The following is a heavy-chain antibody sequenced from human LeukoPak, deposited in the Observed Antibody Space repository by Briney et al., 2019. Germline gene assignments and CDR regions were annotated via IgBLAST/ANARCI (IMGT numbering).Heavy chain of an antibody. J-gene: IGHJ1*01. Sequence: SETLSLTCAVYGGSFSGYYWSWIRQPPGKGLEWIGEINHSGSTNYNPSLKSRVTISVDTSKNQFSLKQSSVTAADTAVYYCARGPHYYDSSGYYVYFQHWGQGTLVTVSS. V-gene: IGHV4-34*01. CDR2: INHSGST. D-gene: IGHD3-22*01. CDR1: GGSFSGYY. CDR3: ARGPHYYDSSGYYVYFQH.